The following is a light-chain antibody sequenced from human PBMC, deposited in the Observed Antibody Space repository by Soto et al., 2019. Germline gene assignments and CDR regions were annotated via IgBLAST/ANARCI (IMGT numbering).Light chain of an antibody. CDR3: QAWDSSPVV. V-gene: IGLV3-1*01. J-gene: IGLJ2*01. CDR2: QDS. Sequence: SYELTQPPSVSVSPGQTASITCSGDKLGDKYACWYQQKPGQSPVLVIYQDSKRPSGIPERFSGSNSGNTATLTISGTQAMDEADYYCQAWDSSPVVFGGGTKL. CDR1: KLGDKY.